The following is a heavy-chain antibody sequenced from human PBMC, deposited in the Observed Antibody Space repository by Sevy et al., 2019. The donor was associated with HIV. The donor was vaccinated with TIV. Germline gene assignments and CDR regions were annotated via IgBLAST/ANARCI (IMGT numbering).Heavy chain of an antibody. V-gene: IGHV3-74*01. D-gene: IGHD3-10*01. Sequence: GGSLRLSCAASGFTFSSYWMHWVRQAPGKGLVWVSRINSDGSSTSYADSVKGRFTISRDNAKNTLYLQMNSLRAEDTAVYYCARGPILWFGENYFDYWGQRTLVTVSS. CDR3: ARGPILWFGENYFDY. J-gene: IGHJ4*02. CDR1: GFTFSSYW. CDR2: INSDGSST.